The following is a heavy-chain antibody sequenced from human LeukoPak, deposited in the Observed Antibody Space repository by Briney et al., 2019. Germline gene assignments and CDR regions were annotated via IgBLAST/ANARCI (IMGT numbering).Heavy chain of an antibody. V-gene: IGHV1-18*01. CDR2: ISAYNGNT. CDR3: TRDRVGGDLTGVSLY. CDR1: GYPFDNFG. D-gene: IGHD4-17*01. Sequence: ASVKVSCKASGYPFDNFGLTWVRQAPGQGLEWMGWISAYNGNTHYAQKFRGRLTLTTETSTSTAYLELRSLKSDDTAVYYCTRDRVGGDLTGVSLYWGQGTLVTVSS. J-gene: IGHJ4*01.